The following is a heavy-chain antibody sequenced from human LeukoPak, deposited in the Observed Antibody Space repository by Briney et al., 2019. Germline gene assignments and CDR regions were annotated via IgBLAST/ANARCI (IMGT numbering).Heavy chain of an antibody. D-gene: IGHD3-10*01. J-gene: IGHJ1*01. CDR2: TWSDGSEK. CDR1: GFTFRTYG. Sequence: GGSLRLSCAASGFTFRTYGMHWVRQAPGKGLEWVAFTWSDGSEKYYADSVKGRFTISRDNSENTLYLQVNSLRPEDTAVYYCVQAISLGGGWGQGTLVTVSS. V-gene: IGHV3-30*02. CDR3: VQAISLGGG.